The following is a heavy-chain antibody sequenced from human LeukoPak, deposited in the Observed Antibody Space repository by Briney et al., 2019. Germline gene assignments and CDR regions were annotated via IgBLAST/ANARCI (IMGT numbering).Heavy chain of an antibody. CDR1: GFTFTNYG. J-gene: IGHJ6*02. CDR3: ASSPAGYGMDV. V-gene: IGHV3-30*03. CDR2: ISYDGGNK. Sequence: PGGSLRLSCAASGFTFTNYGMHWVRQAPGKGLEWVAVISYDGGNKYYADSVKGRFTISRDNSKNTLYLQMNSLRAEDTAVYYCASSPAGYGMDVWGQGTTVTVSS.